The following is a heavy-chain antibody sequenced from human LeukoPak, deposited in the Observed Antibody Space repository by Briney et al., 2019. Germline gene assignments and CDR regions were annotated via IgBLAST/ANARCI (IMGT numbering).Heavy chain of an antibody. CDR3: ARDVGYCSGGSCYPQTLHY. V-gene: IGHV1-18*01. D-gene: IGHD2-15*01. J-gene: IGHJ4*02. CDR2: ISAYNGNT. Sequence: ASVKVSCKASGYTFTSYGISWVRQAPGQGLEWMGWISAYNGNTNYAQKLQGRVTMTTDTSTSTAYMELRSLRSDDTAVYYCARDVGYCSGGSCYPQTLHYWGQGTLVTVSS. CDR1: GYTFTSYG.